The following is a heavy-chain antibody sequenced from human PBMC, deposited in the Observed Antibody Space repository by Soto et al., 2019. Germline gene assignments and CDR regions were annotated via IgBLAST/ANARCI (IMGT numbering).Heavy chain of an antibody. D-gene: IGHD5-12*01. Sequence: EVQLLESGGGLVQPGGSRRLSCAASGVTFSSYAMSWVRQAPGKGLEWNSAISGSGCSTYYADSVKGRFTISRDNSITTLYLQMNSLRAEDTAVYYCAKDDHSGYDPFDYWGQGTLVTVSS. V-gene: IGHV3-23*01. J-gene: IGHJ4*02. CDR1: GVTFSSYA. CDR3: AKDDHSGYDPFDY. CDR2: ISGSGCST.